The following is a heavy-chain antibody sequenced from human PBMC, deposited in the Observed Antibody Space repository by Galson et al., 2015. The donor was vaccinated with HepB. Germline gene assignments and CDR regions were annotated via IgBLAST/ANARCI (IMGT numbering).Heavy chain of an antibody. CDR3: ARAEGTVVTPSAPFDY. D-gene: IGHD4-23*01. CDR1: GGTFSSYA. J-gene: IGHJ4*02. V-gene: IGHV1-69*10. CDR2: IIPILGIA. Sequence: SVKVSCKASGGTFSSYAISWVRQAPGQGLEWMGGIIPILGIANYAQKFQGRVTITADKSTSTAYMELSSLRSEDTAVYYCARAEGTVVTPSAPFDYWGQGTLVTVSS.